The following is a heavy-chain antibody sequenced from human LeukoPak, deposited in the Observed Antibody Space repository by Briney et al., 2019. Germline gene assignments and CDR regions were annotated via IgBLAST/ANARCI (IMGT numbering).Heavy chain of an antibody. V-gene: IGHV3-23*01. J-gene: IGHJ4*02. D-gene: IGHD3-10*01. CDR3: AKDLYYYGSGSYFDY. Sequence: PGGSLRLSCAASGFTFSSYAMSWVRQAPGKGLEWVSAISGSGGSTYYADPVKGRFTISRDNSKNTLYLQMNSLRAEDTAVYYCAKDLYYYGSGSYFDYWGQGTLVTVSS. CDR2: ISGSGGST. CDR1: GFTFSSYA.